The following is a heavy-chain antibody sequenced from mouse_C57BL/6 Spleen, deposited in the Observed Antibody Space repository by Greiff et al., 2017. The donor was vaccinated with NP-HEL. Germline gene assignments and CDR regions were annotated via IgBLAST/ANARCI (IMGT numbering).Heavy chain of an antibody. CDR3: TRTNDYDKGDYAMDY. Sequence: VQLQESGAELVRPGASVTLSCKASGYTFTDYEMHWVKQTPVHGLEWIGAIDPETGGTAYNQKFKGKAILTADKSSSTAYMELRSLTSEDSAVYYCTRTNDYDKGDYAMDYWGQGTSVTVSS. V-gene: IGHV1-15*01. CDR1: GYTFTDYE. D-gene: IGHD2-4*01. J-gene: IGHJ4*01. CDR2: IDPETGGT.